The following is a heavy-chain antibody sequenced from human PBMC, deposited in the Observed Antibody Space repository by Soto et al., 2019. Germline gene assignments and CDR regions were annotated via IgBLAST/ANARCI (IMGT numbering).Heavy chain of an antibody. V-gene: IGHV3-74*01. CDR2: INSDGGST. CDR1: GFTFK. CDR3: VTEGSDWFYFDS. Sequence: GGSLRLSCAASGFTFKMNWVRQAPGKGLVWVSRINSDGGSTNYADSVKGRFTISRDNAKNTLYLQMNSLRAEDTAVYYCVTEGSDWFYFDSWGQGTLVTSPQ. D-gene: IGHD3-9*01. J-gene: IGHJ4*02.